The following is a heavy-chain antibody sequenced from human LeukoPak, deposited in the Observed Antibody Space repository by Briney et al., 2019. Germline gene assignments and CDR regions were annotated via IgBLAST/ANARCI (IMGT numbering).Heavy chain of an antibody. CDR3: AKGDSSGKPGYFDY. Sequence: GGSLRLSCAASGFTFSSYGMHWVRQAPGKGLEWVAFIRYDGSNKYYADSVKGRFTISRVNSKNTLYLQMNSLRAEDTAVYYCAKGDSSGKPGYFDYWGQGTLVTVSS. V-gene: IGHV3-30*02. CDR2: IRYDGSNK. D-gene: IGHD1-26*01. CDR1: GFTFSSYG. J-gene: IGHJ4*02.